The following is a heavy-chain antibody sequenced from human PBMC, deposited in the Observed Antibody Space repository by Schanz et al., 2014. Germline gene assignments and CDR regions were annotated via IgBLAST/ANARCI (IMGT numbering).Heavy chain of an antibody. Sequence: EGQLAESGGGLVQPGGSLRLSCAASGFTFSSYAMSWVRQAPGKGLEWVSYICSSGNTIYYADSVKGRFTISRDNSENTLYLQMNSLSADDTAVCYCAKGMGYCSGGTCYDYDYYSLDGWGQGTTVTVAS. CDR2: ICSSGNTI. CDR1: GFTFSSYA. J-gene: IGHJ6*02. V-gene: IGHV3-23*05. D-gene: IGHD2-15*01. CDR3: AKGMGYCSGGTCYDYDYYSLDG.